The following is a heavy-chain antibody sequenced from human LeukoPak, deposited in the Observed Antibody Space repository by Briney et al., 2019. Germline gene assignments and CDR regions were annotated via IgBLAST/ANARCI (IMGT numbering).Heavy chain of an antibody. CDR3: AKDPLVRGVTYDY. CDR1: GFTFSSYA. J-gene: IGHJ4*02. V-gene: IGHV3-23*01. CDR2: ISGSGGST. Sequence: GGSLSLSCVASGFTFSSYAMSWVRQAPGKGLEWVSAISGSGGSTYYADSVKGRFTISRDNSKNTLYLQLNSLRAEDTATYYCAKDPLVRGVTYDYWGQGTLVTVSS. D-gene: IGHD3-10*01.